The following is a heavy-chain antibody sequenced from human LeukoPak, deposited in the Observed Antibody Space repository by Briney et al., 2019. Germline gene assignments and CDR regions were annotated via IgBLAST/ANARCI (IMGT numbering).Heavy chain of an antibody. CDR3: ARAEVQSSGYHF. D-gene: IGHD6-19*01. CDR2: MNPISGGT. J-gene: IGHJ4*02. V-gene: IGHV1-2*02. CDR1: GYTFTGYY. Sequence: ASVKVSCKASGYTFTGYYMHWVRQAPGQGLEWMGWMNPISGGTNYAQKFQGRVTMTRDRSTNTAYLELTSLRSDDTAVYYCARAEVQSSGYHFWVQGTLVTVSS.